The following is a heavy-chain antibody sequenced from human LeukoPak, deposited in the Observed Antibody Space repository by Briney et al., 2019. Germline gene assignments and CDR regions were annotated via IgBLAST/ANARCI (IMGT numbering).Heavy chain of an antibody. J-gene: IGHJ4*02. CDR3: ARTYYYDSSALPSHFDY. Sequence: SQTLSLTCTVSGNSISSCDNYWSWIPQPAGKGLEWIGRIYTSGSTNYNASLKSRVTISGDTSKKQFSLKLSSVTAADTAVYYCARTYYYDSSALPSHFDYWGQGTLVTVSS. CDR2: IYTSGST. V-gene: IGHV4-61*02. D-gene: IGHD3-22*01. CDR1: GNSISSCDNY.